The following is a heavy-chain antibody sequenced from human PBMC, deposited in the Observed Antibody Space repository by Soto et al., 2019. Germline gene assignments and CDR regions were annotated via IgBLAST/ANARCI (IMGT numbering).Heavy chain of an antibody. Sequence: ASVKVSCKASGYTFTSYGISWVRQAPGQGLEWMGWISAYNGNTNYAQKLQGRVTMTTDTSTSTAYMELRSLRSDDTAVYYCAREDYDILIPRSDGMDVWGQGTTVTVSS. J-gene: IGHJ6*02. CDR3: AREDYDILIPRSDGMDV. D-gene: IGHD3-9*01. V-gene: IGHV1-18*01. CDR1: GYTFTSYG. CDR2: ISAYNGNT.